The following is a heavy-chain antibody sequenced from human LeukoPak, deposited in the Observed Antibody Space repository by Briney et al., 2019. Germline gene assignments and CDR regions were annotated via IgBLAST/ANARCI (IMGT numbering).Heavy chain of an antibody. CDR3: ARALSNYVDYYYYYYVDV. V-gene: IGHV3-20*04. D-gene: IGHD4-11*01. Sequence: PGGSLRLSCAASGFTFDDYGMSWVRQAPGKGLEWVSGINWNGGNTGYVDSVKGRFTISRDNAKNSLYLQMNSLRVEDTALYYCARALSNYVDYYYYYYVDVWGKGTTVTVSS. J-gene: IGHJ6*03. CDR2: INWNGGNT. CDR1: GFTFDDYG.